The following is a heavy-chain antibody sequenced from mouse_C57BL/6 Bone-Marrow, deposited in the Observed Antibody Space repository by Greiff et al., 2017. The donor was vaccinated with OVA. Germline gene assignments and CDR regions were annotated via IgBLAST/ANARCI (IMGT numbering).Heavy chain of an antibody. J-gene: IGHJ4*01. CDR2: INPNNGGT. CDR1: GYTLTDYN. Sequence: VQLQQSGPELVKPGASVKIPCKASGYTLTDYNMDWVKQSHGKSLEWIGDINPNNGGTIYNQKFKGKATLTVDKSSSTAYMELRSLTSEDTAVYYCARRGAVVAYYYAMDYWGQGTSVTVSS. V-gene: IGHV1-18*01. D-gene: IGHD1-1*01. CDR3: ARRGAVVAYYYAMDY.